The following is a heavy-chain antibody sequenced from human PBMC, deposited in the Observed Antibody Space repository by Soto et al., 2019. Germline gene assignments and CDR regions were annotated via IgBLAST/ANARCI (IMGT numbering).Heavy chain of an antibody. Sequence: GESLKISCKGSGYSFTRYWISWVRQMPGKGLEWMGRIDPSDSYTNYSPSFQGHVTISADKSISTAYLQWSSLKASDTAMYYCARTSMKSRGFSSANGGMYVWCQGNTLTVSS. CDR3: ARTSMKSRGFSSANGGMYV. D-gene: IGHD5-12*01. V-gene: IGHV5-10-1*01. CDR1: GYSFTRYW. J-gene: IGHJ6*02. CDR2: IDPSDSYT.